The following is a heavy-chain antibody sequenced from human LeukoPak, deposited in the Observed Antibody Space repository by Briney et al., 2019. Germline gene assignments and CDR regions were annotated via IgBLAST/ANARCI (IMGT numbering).Heavy chain of an antibody. D-gene: IGHD3-16*01. Sequence: GRSLRLSCAASGFTFSSYGMHWVRQAPGRGLEWVAVIWYDGSNKYYADSVKGRFTISRDNSKNTLYLQMNSLRAEDTAVYYCAKVLGQYYYYYMDVWGKGTTVTVSS. V-gene: IGHV3-33*06. CDR2: IWYDGSNK. CDR3: AKVLGQYYYYYMDV. J-gene: IGHJ6*03. CDR1: GFTFSSYG.